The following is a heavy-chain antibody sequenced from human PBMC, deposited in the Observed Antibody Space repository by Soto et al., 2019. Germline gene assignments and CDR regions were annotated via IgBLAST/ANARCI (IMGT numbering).Heavy chain of an antibody. CDR2: IYPGDSDT. CDR3: ARQDGRALYYFDY. V-gene: IGHV5-51*01. CDR1: GYSFTSYW. J-gene: IGHJ4*02. Sequence: GESLKISCKGSGYSFTSYWIAWVRQMPGKGLEWMGIIYPGDSDTRYSPSFQGQVTISADKSISTSYLQWSSLKASDTAIYYCARQDGRALYYFDYWGQGTLVTVSS.